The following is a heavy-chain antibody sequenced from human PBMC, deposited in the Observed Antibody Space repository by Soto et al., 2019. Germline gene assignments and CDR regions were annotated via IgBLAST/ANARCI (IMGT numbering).Heavy chain of an antibody. D-gene: IGHD6-13*01. CDR3: GSEGYSSSWHLEDY. Sequence: QVQLVESGGGVVQPGRSLRLSCAASGFTFSSYDMHWVRQAPGKGLEWVAVIWYDGSNKYYADSVKGRFTISRDNSKNTLYLQMNSLRAEEPAVYYCGSEGYSSSWHLEDYWGQGTLVTVSS. V-gene: IGHV3-33*01. CDR1: GFTFSSYD. J-gene: IGHJ4*02. CDR2: IWYDGSNK.